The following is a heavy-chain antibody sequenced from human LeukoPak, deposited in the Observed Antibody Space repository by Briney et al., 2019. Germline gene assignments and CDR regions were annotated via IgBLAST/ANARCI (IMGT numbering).Heavy chain of an antibody. D-gene: IGHD5-24*01. CDR1: GFTFSSYS. V-gene: IGHV3-48*01. Sequence: GGSLRLSCAASGFTFSSYSMNWVRQAPGKGLEWVSYISSSSTIYYADSVKGRFTISRDNAKNSLYLQMNSLRAEDTAVYYCAREGGGYNNRGFDYWGQGTLVTVSS. CDR3: AREGGGYNNRGFDY. CDR2: ISSSSTI. J-gene: IGHJ4*02.